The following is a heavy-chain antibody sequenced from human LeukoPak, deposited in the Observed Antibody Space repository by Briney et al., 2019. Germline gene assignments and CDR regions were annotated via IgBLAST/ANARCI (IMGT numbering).Heavy chain of an antibody. CDR1: GFIFSSYG. Sequence: GGSLRLSCAASGFIFSSYGMHWVRQAPGKGLEWVSAISGSGGSTYYADSVKGRFTISRDNSKNTLYLQMNSLRAEDTAVYYCAKDITMIVVMDAFDIWGQGTMVTVSS. V-gene: IGHV3-23*01. CDR3: AKDITMIVVMDAFDI. CDR2: ISGSGGST. D-gene: IGHD3-22*01. J-gene: IGHJ3*02.